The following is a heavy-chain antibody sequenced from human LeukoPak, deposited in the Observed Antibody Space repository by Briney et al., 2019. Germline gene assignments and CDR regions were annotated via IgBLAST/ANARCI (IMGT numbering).Heavy chain of an antibody. CDR3: ARLQDSSSWYSLGHYYYYGMDV. CDR1: GYTFTSYG. J-gene: IGHJ6*02. Sequence: ASVKVSCKASGYTFTSYGISWVRQAPGQGLEWMGWISAYNGNTNYAQKLQGRVTMTTDTSTSTAYMELRSLRSDDTAVYYCARLQDSSSWYSLGHYYYYGMDVWGQGTTVTVSS. D-gene: IGHD6-13*01. V-gene: IGHV1-18*01. CDR2: ISAYNGNT.